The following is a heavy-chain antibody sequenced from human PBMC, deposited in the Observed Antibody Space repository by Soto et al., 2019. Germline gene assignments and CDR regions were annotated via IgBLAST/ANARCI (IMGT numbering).Heavy chain of an antibody. CDR1: GGTVSSYA. CDR3: SRASAGGRIGVMDI. D-gene: IGHD3-16*01. J-gene: IGHJ6*02. Sequence: QVQLVQSGAEVQTPGSSVNVSCKASGGTVSSYAISWVRQSPGQVLEWMGGIIPISGTANYAQKCQDRVTITADESTITAYLELSSLRSEDTVVYYCSRASAGGRIGVMDIWGQGTTVNVS. CDR2: IIPISGTA. V-gene: IGHV1-69*01.